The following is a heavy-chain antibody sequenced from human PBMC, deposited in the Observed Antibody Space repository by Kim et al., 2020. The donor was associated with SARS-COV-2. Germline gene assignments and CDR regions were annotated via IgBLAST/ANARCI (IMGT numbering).Heavy chain of an antibody. CDR2: TYYRSKWSY. V-gene: IGHV6-1*01. CDR1: GDSVSSNSAS. Sequence: SLTLSLTCAISGDSVSSNSASWTWIRQSPSRGLEWLGRTYYRSKWSYDYAVSVKGRITISPDTSKNQFSLQLNSVTPEDTAVYYCVRASRGSSDFNYWGQGTLVTVSS. D-gene: IGHD6-6*01. CDR3: VRASRGSSDFNY. J-gene: IGHJ4*02.